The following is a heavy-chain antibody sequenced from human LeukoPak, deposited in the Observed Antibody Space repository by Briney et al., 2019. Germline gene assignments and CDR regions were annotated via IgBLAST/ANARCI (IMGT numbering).Heavy chain of an antibody. J-gene: IGHJ6*02. D-gene: IGHD2-2*02. CDR2: INSDGSTT. Sequence: PGRSLRLSCAASGFTFSSYWMHWVRQAPGKGLVWVSSINSDGSTTSYADSVKGRFTTSRDNAKNTLYLQMNSLRGEDTAVYYCARRYCTSTSCYTFGMDVWGRGTTVTVSS. V-gene: IGHV3-74*01. CDR3: ARRYCTSTSCYTFGMDV. CDR1: GFTFSSYW.